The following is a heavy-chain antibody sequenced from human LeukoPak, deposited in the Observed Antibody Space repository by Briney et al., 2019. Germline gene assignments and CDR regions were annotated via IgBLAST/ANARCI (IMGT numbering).Heavy chain of an antibody. CDR3: ARVLTAAGLDF. V-gene: IGHV4-39*07. D-gene: IGHD6-25*01. CDR1: GGSISDSRT. Sequence: NASETLSLTCTVSGGSISDSRTWGWVRQPPGKGLEWIANIHRDGRTASNPPLRSRLTISQDTSKNQFSLKVSSVTAADTAFYYCARVLTAAGLDFWGQGTLVTVSS. J-gene: IGHJ4*02. CDR2: IHRDGRT.